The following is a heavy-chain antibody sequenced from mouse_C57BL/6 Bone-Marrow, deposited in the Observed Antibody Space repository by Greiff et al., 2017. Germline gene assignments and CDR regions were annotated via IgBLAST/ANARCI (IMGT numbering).Heavy chain of an antibody. CDR1: GYTFTSYW. Sequence: QVQLQESGAELVKPGASVKMSCKASGYTFTSYWITWVKQRPGQGLEWIGDIYPGSGSTNYNEKFKSKATLTVDTSSSTAYMQLSSLTSEDSAVYYCASGGKWLLPYYWGQGTTLTVSS. D-gene: IGHD2-3*01. J-gene: IGHJ2*01. CDR2: IYPGSGST. V-gene: IGHV1-55*01. CDR3: ASGGKWLLPYY.